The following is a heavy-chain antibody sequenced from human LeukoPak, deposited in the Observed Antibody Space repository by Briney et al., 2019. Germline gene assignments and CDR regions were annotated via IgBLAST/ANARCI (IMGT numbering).Heavy chain of an antibody. V-gene: IGHV1-18*01. Sequence: ASVKVSCKASGYTFTSYGISWVRQSPGQGLEWMGWISAYNGNTNYAQKLQGRVTTPTDTSTSTAYMELRSLRSEDRAGYCFTRDLSSSSGYGYWGQGSLVTVYS. CDR1: GYTFTSYG. J-gene: IGHJ4*02. CDR3: TRDLSSSSGYGY. D-gene: IGHD3-22*01. CDR2: ISAYNGNT.